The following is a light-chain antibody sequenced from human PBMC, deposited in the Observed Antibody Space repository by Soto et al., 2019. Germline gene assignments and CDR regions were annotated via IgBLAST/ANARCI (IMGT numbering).Light chain of an antibody. J-gene: IGLJ2*01. V-gene: IGLV2-11*01. CDR3: CSSAGSVV. CDR2: DVS. Sequence: QSALTQPRSVSGSPGQSVTISCTGTSNDVGGYNYVSWYQQHPGKAPKLMIYDVSKRPSGVPDRFSGSKSGNTASLTISGLQAEDEADYYCCSSAGSVVFGGGTKLTVL. CDR1: SNDVGGYNY.